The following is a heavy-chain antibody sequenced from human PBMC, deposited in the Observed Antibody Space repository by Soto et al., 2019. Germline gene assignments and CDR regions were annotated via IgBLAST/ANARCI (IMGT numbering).Heavy chain of an antibody. CDR3: ARVRVGSLYYFDY. J-gene: IGHJ4*02. CDR2: IYYSGST. CDR1: GGSISSYY. Sequence: SETLSLTCTVSGGSISSYYWSWIRQPPGKGLEWIGYIYYSGSTNYNPSLESRVTISVDTSKNQFSLKLSSVTAADTAVYYCARVRVGSLYYFDYWGQGTLVTVSS. D-gene: IGHD1-26*01. V-gene: IGHV4-59*01.